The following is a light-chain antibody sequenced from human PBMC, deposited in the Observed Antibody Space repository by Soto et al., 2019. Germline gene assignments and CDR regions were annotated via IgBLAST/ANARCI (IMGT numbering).Light chain of an antibody. Sequence: PGERATLSCRASQTVHNNYLAWYQQKPGQTPRLLIHDASSRATGIPDRFSGSGSGTDFTLTIGRLEPEDFAVYYCQQYGTSSLTFGGGTKVEIK. CDR3: QQYGTSSLT. CDR1: QTVHNNY. CDR2: DAS. J-gene: IGKJ4*01. V-gene: IGKV3-20*01.